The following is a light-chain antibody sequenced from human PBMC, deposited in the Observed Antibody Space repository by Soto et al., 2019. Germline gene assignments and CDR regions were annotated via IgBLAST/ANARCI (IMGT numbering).Light chain of an antibody. Sequence: QSALTQPASVSGSPGQSITISCTGTNSDVGNYNLVSWYQQHPGKAPKLMIYDVNQRPSGVSDRFSGSKSGNTASLTISGLQAEDEADYYCCSYAGSYTWVFGGGTKLTVL. V-gene: IGLV2-23*02. J-gene: IGLJ3*02. CDR2: DVN. CDR1: NSDVGNYNL. CDR3: CSYAGSYTWV.